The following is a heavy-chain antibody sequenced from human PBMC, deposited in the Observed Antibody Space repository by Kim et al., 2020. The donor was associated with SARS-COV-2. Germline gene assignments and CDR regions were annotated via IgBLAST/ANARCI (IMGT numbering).Heavy chain of an antibody. Sequence: GGSLRLSCAASGSTFSSYAMSWVRQAPGKGLEWVSAISGSGGSTYYADSVKGRFTISRDNSKNTLYLQMNSLRAEDTAVYYCAKAGGGSYNPHWGQGTLVTVSS. CDR3: AKAGGGSYNPH. D-gene: IGHD1-26*01. J-gene: IGHJ4*02. CDR1: GSTFSSYA. CDR2: ISGSGGST. V-gene: IGHV3-23*01.